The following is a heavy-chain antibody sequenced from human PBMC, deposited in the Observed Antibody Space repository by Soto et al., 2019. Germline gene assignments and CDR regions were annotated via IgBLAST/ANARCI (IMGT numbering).Heavy chain of an antibody. J-gene: IGHJ4*02. CDR2: ISYSGTT. V-gene: IGHV4-30-4*01. D-gene: IGHD3-16*02. CDR3: ARTNYDYVWGSYRFDY. Sequence: SETLSLTCTVSGGSVNSGDYYWSWIRQPPGKGLDWIGYISYSGTTYYKPSLRSRITISLHTSKNQFSLRLASVTAADTAVYYCARTNYDYVWGSYRFDYWGQGTLVTVSS. CDR1: GGSVNSGDYY.